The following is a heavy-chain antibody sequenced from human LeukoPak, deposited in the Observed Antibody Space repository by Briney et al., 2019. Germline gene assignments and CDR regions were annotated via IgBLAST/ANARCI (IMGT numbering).Heavy chain of an antibody. D-gene: IGHD6-19*01. CDR1: GGSISSSNYY. J-gene: IGHJ4*02. CDR2: IHYSGST. CDR3: ARGSPYHS. V-gene: IGHV4-39*02. Sequence: SETLSLTCTVSGGSISSSNYYWGWIRQPPGKGLVYIGSIHYSGSTYYNPSLKSRVNISVDTSENQFSLKLNSVTAADTAVYYCARGSPYHSWGQGTLVTVSS.